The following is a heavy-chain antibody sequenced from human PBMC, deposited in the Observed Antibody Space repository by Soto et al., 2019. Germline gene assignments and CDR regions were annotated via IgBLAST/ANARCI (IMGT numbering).Heavy chain of an antibody. J-gene: IGHJ3*02. Sequence: EVQLLESGGGLVQPGGSLRLSCAASGFTFSSYAMSWVRQAPGKGLEWVSAISGSGDSTYYADSVKGRFTISRDNSKNTLYLQMNSLRAEDTAVYYCAKDGANYDFWSGYSHAFDIWGQGTMVTVSS. CDR1: GFTFSSYA. D-gene: IGHD3-3*01. V-gene: IGHV3-23*01. CDR3: AKDGANYDFWSGYSHAFDI. CDR2: ISGSGDST.